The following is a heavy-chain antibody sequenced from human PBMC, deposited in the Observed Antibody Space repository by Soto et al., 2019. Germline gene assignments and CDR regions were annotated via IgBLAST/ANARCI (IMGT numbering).Heavy chain of an antibody. D-gene: IGHD3-3*01. CDR3: AGRAITTSGVVIIGHFHH. CDR1: GYIFSSYG. J-gene: IGHJ1*01. V-gene: IGHV1-18*01. Sequence: QVQLVQSGAEVKKPGASVKVSCKASGYIFSSYGISWVRQAPGQGLEWMGWISAYNGKTNYAQRLQGRVTMTTDTSTSTDYMELTCLRSDDTAVYYCAGRAITTSGVVIIGHFHHWGQGTLVTVSS. CDR2: ISAYNGKT.